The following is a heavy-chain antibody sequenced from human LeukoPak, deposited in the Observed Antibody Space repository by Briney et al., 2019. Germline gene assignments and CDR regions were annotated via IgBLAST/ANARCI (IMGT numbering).Heavy chain of an antibody. CDR2: IYYSGST. CDR3: ARQVGGDFDY. Sequence: SETLSLTCTVSGGSISSYYWSWIRQPPGKGLEWIGYIYYSGSTNYDPSLKSRVTISVDTSKNQFSLKLSSVTAADTAVYYCARQVGGDFDYWGQGTLVTVSS. D-gene: IGHD2-21*01. CDR1: GGSISSYY. J-gene: IGHJ4*02. V-gene: IGHV4-59*08.